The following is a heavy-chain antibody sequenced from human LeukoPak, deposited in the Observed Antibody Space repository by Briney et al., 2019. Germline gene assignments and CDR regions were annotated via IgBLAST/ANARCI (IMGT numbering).Heavy chain of an antibody. J-gene: IGHJ4*02. D-gene: IGHD3-16*02. CDR1: GYTFTSYG. CDR2: ISAYNGNT. V-gene: IGHV1-18*01. Sequence: ASVKVSCKASGYTFTSYGISWVRQAPGQGLEWMGWISAYNGNTNYAQKLQGRVTMTTDTSTSTAYMELRSLRSDDTAVYYCARDRGKMITFGRVIVIWGQGTLVTVSS. CDR3: ARDRGKMITFGRVIVI.